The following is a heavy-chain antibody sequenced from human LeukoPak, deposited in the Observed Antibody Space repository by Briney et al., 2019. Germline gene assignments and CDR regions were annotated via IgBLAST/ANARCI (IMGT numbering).Heavy chain of an antibody. CDR2: IYYSGST. Sequence: PSETLSLTCTVSGGSISSGDYYWSWIRQPPGKGLEWIGYIYYSGSTYYNPSLKSRVTISVDTSKNQFSLKLSSVTAADTAVYYCARGHDILTGKDYWGQGTLVTVSS. V-gene: IGHV4-30-4*01. CDR1: GGSISSGDYY. CDR3: ARGHDILTGKDY. D-gene: IGHD3-9*01. J-gene: IGHJ4*02.